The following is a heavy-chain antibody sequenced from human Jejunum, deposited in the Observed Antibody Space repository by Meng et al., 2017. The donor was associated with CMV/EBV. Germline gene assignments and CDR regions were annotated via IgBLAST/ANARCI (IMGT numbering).Heavy chain of an antibody. J-gene: IGHJ3*02. CDR3: ARDDCSSTSCYSKNVFDI. CDR1: FSSYE. V-gene: IGHV3-48*03. Sequence: FSSYEMNWARQAPGKGLEWVAYIGTRGGTMSYADSVKGRFTISRDNTKNSLYLQMDSLRAEDTAVYYCARDDCSSTSCYSKNVFDIWGQGTMVTVSS. D-gene: IGHD2-2*02. CDR2: IGTRGGTM.